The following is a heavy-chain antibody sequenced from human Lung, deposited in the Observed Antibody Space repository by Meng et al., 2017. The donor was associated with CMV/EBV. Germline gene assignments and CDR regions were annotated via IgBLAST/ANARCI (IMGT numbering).Heavy chain of an antibody. CDR3: ARNRYCSSTSCYFDY. Sequence: GESLKISCKASGYTFTSYGISWVRQAPGQGLEWMGWISAYNGNTNYAQKLQGRVTMTTDTSTSTAYMELRSLRSDDTAVYYCARNRYCSSTSCYFDYWGKGTLVTVSS. D-gene: IGHD2-2*01. V-gene: IGHV1-18*01. CDR2: ISAYNGNT. CDR1: GYTFTSYG. J-gene: IGHJ4*02.